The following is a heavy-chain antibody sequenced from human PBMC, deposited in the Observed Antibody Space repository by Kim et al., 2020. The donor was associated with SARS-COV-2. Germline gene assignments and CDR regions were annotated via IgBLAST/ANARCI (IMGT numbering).Heavy chain of an antibody. J-gene: IGHJ4*02. V-gene: IGHV3-53*01. D-gene: IGHD3-9*01. CDR3: ARGVDDILTGYAEG. Sequence: ESGKGRFTITRDNSKNTLYLQMNRLRAEDTAVYYCARGVDDILTGYAEGWGRGTLVTVSS.